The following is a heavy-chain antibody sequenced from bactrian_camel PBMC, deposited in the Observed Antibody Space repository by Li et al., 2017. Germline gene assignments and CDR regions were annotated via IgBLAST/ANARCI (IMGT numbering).Heavy chain of an antibody. CDR2: MNTSDGTT. V-gene: IGHV3-3*01. CDR1: GYTYSRNC. Sequence: HVQLVESGGGSVQAGGSLRLSCAVLGYTYSRNCMAWFRQGPGKEREAVAIMNTSDGTTFFAESAKGRFAVSHGYPKNTFDLQMNSLKPEDTAMYYCAADRSTCGLGIRPSYWGQGTQVTVS. CDR3: AADRSTCGLGIRPSY. J-gene: IGHJ4*01. D-gene: IGHD1*01.